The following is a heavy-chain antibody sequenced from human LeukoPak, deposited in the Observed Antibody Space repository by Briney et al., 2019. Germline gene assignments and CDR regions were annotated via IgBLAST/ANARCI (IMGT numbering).Heavy chain of an antibody. CDR1: GFTVSSNY. CDR2: IYSGGST. D-gene: IGHD5-18*01. J-gene: IGHJ4*02. Sequence: HPGGSLRLSCAASGFTVSSNYMSWVRQAPGKGLEWVSVIYSGGSTYYADSVKGRFTISRDNSKNTLYLQMNSLRAEDTAVYYCARALGIGSYSYRSGFFDYWGQGTLVTVSS. CDR3: ARALGIGSYSYRSGFFDY. V-gene: IGHV3-53*01.